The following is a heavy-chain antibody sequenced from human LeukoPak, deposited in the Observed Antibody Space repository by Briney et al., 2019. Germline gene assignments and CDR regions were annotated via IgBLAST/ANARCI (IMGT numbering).Heavy chain of an antibody. D-gene: IGHD3-9*01. CDR2: SDSGSNT. J-gene: IGHJ4*02. V-gene: IGHV3-23*01. Sequence: SDSGSNTYYAASVKGRFTISRDNSKNTLYLQMNSLKAEDTAVYYCAKNPDYDVLTGTSFDYWGQGALVTVSS. CDR3: AKNPDYDVLTGTSFDY.